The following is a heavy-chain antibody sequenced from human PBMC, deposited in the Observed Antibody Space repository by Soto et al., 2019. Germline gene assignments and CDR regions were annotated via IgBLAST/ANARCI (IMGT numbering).Heavy chain of an antibody. CDR1: GYSITSGYY. CDR2: IHHTGGT. Sequence: SETLSLTCAVSGYSITSGYYWGWIRQPPGKGLEWMGTIHHTGGTYYNPSLKSRVSMSIDTSKNQFSLRLSSVTAADTAVHYCARVGPDCKSVSCIRGRWFVPWGQGTLVTVSS. CDR3: ARVGPDCKSVSCIRGRWFVP. V-gene: IGHV4-38-2*01. J-gene: IGHJ5*02. D-gene: IGHD3-16*01.